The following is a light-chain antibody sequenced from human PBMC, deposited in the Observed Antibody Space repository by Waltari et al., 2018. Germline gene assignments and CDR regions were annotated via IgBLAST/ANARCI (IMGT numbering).Light chain of an antibody. CDR2: AAS. J-gene: IGKJ4*01. CDR3: QQTYITLLT. CDR1: QYVSTY. Sequence: DIQLTQSPSSLSASVGDRVTITCRADQYVSTYLNWYQQKPGKAPELLIYAASTLHTGVPSRFSGSGSATDFTLTISSLQPEDSATYYCQQTYITLLTFGGGTKVEI. V-gene: IGKV1-39*01.